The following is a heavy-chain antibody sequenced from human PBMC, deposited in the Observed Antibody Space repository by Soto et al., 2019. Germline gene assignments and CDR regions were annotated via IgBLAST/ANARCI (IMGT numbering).Heavy chain of an antibody. CDR1: GGSISSGDYY. J-gene: IGHJ4*02. Sequence: SETLSLTCTVSGGSISSGDYYWSWIRQPPGKGLEWIGYIYYSGSTYYNPSLKSRVTISVDTSRNQFSLKLSSLTAADTAVYYCARNGGRVVEVAGAYFDYSGQATLVTVSS. D-gene: IGHD2-15*01. V-gene: IGHV4-30-4*01. CDR3: ARNGGRVVEVAGAYFDY. CDR2: IYYSGST.